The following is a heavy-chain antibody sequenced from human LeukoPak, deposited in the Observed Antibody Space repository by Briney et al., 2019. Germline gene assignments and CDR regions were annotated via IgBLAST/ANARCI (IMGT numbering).Heavy chain of an antibody. CDR1: GGTFSSYA. CDR3: ARSIAAAGRYYYGMDV. J-gene: IGHJ6*02. Sequence: SVKVSCKASGGTFSSYAISWVRQAPGQGLEWMGRIIPILGIANYAQKFQGRVTITADKSTSTAYMELSSLRSEDTAVYYCARSIAAAGRYYYGMDVWGQGTTVTVSS. V-gene: IGHV1-69*04. D-gene: IGHD6-13*01. CDR2: IIPILGIA.